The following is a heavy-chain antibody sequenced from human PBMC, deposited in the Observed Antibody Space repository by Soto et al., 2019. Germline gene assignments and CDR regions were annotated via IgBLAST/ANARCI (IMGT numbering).Heavy chain of an antibody. CDR3: ARGLYYYDSSGYPYYYYYGMDV. Sequence: ASVKVSCKASGYTFTSYGISWVRQAPGQGLEWMGWISAYNGNTNYAQKVQGRVTMTTDTSTTTAYMELSSLRSEDTAVYYCARGLYYYDSSGYPYYYYYGMDVWG. D-gene: IGHD3-22*01. V-gene: IGHV1-18*01. J-gene: IGHJ6*02. CDR2: ISAYNGNT. CDR1: GYTFTSYG.